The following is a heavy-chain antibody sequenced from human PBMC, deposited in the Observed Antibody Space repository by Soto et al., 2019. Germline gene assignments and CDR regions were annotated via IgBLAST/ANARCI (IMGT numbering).Heavy chain of an antibody. CDR2: MSPGNSDI. CDR1: GYTFNTYW. V-gene: IGHV5-51*01. CDR3: ARQGRTSASSDF. D-gene: IGHD2-21*01. J-gene: IGHJ4*02. Sequence: PGESLKISCRGFGYTFNTYWIGCVRQMPGKGLEWMGVMSPGNSDIRYSPAFQVQVSISADTSISTAYLQWSSLKTSDSGMYYCARQGRTSASSDFWGQGTMVTVS.